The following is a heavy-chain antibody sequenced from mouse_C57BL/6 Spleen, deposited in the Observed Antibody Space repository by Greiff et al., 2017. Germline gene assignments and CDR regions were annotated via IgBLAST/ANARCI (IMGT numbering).Heavy chain of an antibody. CDR2: IDPENGAT. D-gene: IGHD1-1*01. Sequence: EVQLQQSGAELVRPGASVKLSCTASGFNIKDDYMHWVQQRPEQGLEWIGWIDPENGATEYASKFQGKATITAATSSNTAYLQLSSLTSEDTAVYYCTTWYDGSSSPLVFDVWGTGTTVTVSA. J-gene: IGHJ1*03. CDR3: TTWYDGSSSPLVFDV. V-gene: IGHV14-4*01. CDR1: GFNIKDDY.